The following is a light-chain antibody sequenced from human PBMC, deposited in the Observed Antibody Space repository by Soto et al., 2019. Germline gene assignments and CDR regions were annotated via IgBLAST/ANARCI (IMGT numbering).Light chain of an antibody. Sequence: QSVLTQPASVSGSPGQSVTISCTGTIDDIGAYDYVSWYQQRPGSAPQLIIYDVNNRPSGTSHRFSGSKSVQATYLTISGLQSDDEATYHCSSYTSTYSLVFGTGTKVTVL. CDR2: DVN. CDR3: SSYTSTYSLV. V-gene: IGLV2-14*03. CDR1: IDDIGAYDY. J-gene: IGLJ1*01.